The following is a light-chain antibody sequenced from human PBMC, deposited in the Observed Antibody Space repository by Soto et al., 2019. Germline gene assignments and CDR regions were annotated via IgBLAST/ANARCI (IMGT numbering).Light chain of an antibody. V-gene: IGLV2-23*02. Sequence: QSVPTQPASVSGSPGQSITISCTGTSSDVGSYNLVSWYQQHPGKAPKLMIYEVSKRPSGVSNRFSGSKSGNTASLTISGLQAEDEADYYCCSYAGSSTWVVFGGGTKLTVL. CDR2: EVS. CDR1: SSDVGSYNL. J-gene: IGLJ2*01. CDR3: CSYAGSSTWVV.